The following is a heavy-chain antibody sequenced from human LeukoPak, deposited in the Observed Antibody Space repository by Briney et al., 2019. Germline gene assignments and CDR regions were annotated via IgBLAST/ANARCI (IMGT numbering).Heavy chain of an antibody. CDR3: ARFRTWGDKAFDY. J-gene: IGHJ4*02. CDR1: GFTFSNNG. V-gene: IGHV3-48*01. Sequence: GGSLRLSCAASGFTFSNNGMTWVRQAPGKGLEWVSYIGTTSGAIYYADSVKGRFAISRDSAKNSLYLQMNSLRAEDTAVYYCARFRTWGDKAFDYWGQGTLVTVSS. D-gene: IGHD2-21*02. CDR2: IGTTSGAI.